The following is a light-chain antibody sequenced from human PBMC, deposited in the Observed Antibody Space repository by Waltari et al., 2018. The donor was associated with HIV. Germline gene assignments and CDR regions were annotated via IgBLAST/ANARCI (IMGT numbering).Light chain of an antibody. CDR2: AVS. CDR3: CSYAGTYTWV. J-gene: IGLJ3*02. Sequence: QSALTQPRSVSGSPGQSVTISCTGTNSDLGGYNYVSWYQQHPPKAPKLTIYAVSKRPSGVPDRFSGSKSGNTASLTISGLQAEDEADYYCCSYAGTYTWVFGGGTKLTVL. V-gene: IGLV2-11*01. CDR1: NSDLGGYNY.